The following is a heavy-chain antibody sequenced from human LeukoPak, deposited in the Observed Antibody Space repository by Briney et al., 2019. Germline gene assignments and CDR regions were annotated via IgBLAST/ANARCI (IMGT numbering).Heavy chain of an antibody. CDR2: ISAYNGNT. Sequence: ASVKVSCKASGYTFTVYGINWVRQAPGQGLEWMGWISAYNGNTNYAQNLQGRVTMTTDTSTSTAYMELRSLRSDDTAAYYCARGHSGSPFDYWGQGTLVTVSS. V-gene: IGHV1-18*01. CDR1: GYTFTVYG. D-gene: IGHD1-26*01. J-gene: IGHJ4*02. CDR3: ARGHSGSPFDY.